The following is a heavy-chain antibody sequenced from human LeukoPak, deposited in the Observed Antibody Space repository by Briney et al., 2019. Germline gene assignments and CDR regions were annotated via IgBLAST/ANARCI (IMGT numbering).Heavy chain of an antibody. Sequence: GGSLRLSCAASGFTFSLSWMHWVRQAPGEGLEWVSSINYDARSRTYADSVKGRLTISRDNAENTLFLQMNSLRVEDTAIYSCVRGAGPGTPFDWGQGILVTVSS. CDR2: INYDARSR. CDR1: GFTFSLSW. J-gene: IGHJ1*01. D-gene: IGHD1-1*01. V-gene: IGHV3-74*01. CDR3: VRGAGPGTPFD.